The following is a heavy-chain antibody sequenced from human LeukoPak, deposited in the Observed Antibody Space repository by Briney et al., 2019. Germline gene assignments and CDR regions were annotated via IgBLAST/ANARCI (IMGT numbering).Heavy chain of an antibody. Sequence: SETLSLTCTVSGGSISSYYWSWIRQPPGKGLEWIWYIYYSGSTNYNPSLKSRVTISVDTSKNQFSLKLSSVTAADTAVYYCARSYSSSSHHSEYFQHWGQGTLVTVSS. CDR2: IYYSGST. V-gene: IGHV4-59*01. J-gene: IGHJ1*01. CDR1: GGSISSYY. CDR3: ARSYSSSSHHSEYFQH. D-gene: IGHD6-6*01.